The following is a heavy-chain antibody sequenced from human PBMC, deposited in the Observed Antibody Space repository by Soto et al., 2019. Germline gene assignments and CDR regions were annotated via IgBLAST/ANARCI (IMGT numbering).Heavy chain of an antibody. CDR3: AKDRNPIIAAAGLDY. D-gene: IGHD6-13*01. CDR1: GFTFSSYG. CDR2: ISYDGSNK. V-gene: IGHV3-30*18. Sequence: GGSLRLSCAASGFTFSSYGMHWVRQAPGKGLEWVAVISYDGSNKYYADSVKGRFTISRDNSKNTLYLQMNSLRAEDTAVYYCAKDRNPIIAAAGLDYWGQGTLVTVSS. J-gene: IGHJ4*02.